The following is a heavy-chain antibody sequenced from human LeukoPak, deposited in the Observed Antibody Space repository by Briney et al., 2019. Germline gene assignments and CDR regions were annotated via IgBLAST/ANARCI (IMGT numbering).Heavy chain of an antibody. J-gene: IGHJ4*02. D-gene: IGHD3-3*01. CDR3: ARLDEDDFWSGQRKYYFDY. Sequence: SETLSLTCTVSGGSISSSGYYWGWLREPPGKGLEWVGSIYYSGSTYYNPSLKSRVTISVDTSKNQFSLKLSSVTAADTAVYYCARLDEDDFWSGQRKYYFDYWGQGTLVTVSS. CDR2: IYYSGST. CDR1: GGSISSSGYY. V-gene: IGHV4-39*01.